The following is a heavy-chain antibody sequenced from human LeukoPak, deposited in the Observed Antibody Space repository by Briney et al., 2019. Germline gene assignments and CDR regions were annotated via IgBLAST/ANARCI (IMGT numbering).Heavy chain of an antibody. J-gene: IGHJ4*02. V-gene: IGHV3-15*01. CDR2: VKRKSDGGTT. D-gene: IGHD6-19*01. CDR3: TTVELWLGRALLF. Sequence: PGGSLRLSCAASGSSGFIFSNAWMSWVRQAPGKGLEWVGRVKRKSDGGTTDYAAPVKGRFTISRDDSKNTLFLQMNSLNTEDTAVYYCTTVELWLGRALLFWGQGALVTVSS. CDR1: GFIFSNAW.